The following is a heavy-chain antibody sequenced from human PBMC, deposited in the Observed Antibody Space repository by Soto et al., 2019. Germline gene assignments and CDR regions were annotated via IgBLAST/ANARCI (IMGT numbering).Heavy chain of an antibody. D-gene: IGHD3-10*01. V-gene: IGHV4-31*03. Sequence: QVQLQESGPGLVKPSQTLSLTCTVSGGSISSGGYYWSWIRQHPGKGLEWIGYIYYSGSTYYNPSLKSRVTISVDTSKNQFSLKLSSVTAADTAVYYCARGPMVRGSNWFDPWGQGTLVTVSS. CDR3: ARGPMVRGSNWFDP. CDR2: IYYSGST. CDR1: GGSISSGGYY. J-gene: IGHJ5*02.